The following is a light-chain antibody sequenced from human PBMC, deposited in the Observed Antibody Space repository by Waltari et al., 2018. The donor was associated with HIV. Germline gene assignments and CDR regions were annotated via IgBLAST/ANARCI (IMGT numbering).Light chain of an antibody. CDR3: QRWDGTGDHPGV. V-gene: IGLV3-21*04. Sequence: SYVLTQPPSVSVAPGKTARITCGGNNIGSKGVHWYQQKPGQSPVLVIYYDSHRPSGIPGRFSGGKAGNTATLTISRVEAGDEADYYCQRWDGTGDHPGVFGTGTQVTVL. CDR2: YDS. J-gene: IGLJ1*01. CDR1: NIGSKG.